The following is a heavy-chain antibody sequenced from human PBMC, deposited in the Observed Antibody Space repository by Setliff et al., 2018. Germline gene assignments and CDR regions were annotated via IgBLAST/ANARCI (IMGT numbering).Heavy chain of an antibody. CDR1: GFTFSSYE. J-gene: IGHJ3*02. CDR2: ISSSGSTI. V-gene: IGHV3-48*03. CDR3: ARDSYYDRSGYSEKRAFDI. D-gene: IGHD3-22*01. Sequence: GGSLRLSCAASGFTFSSYEMNWVRQAPGKGLEWVSYISSSGSTIYYADSVKGRFTISRDNAKNSLYLQMNSLRAEDTAVYYCARDSYYDRSGYSEKRAFDIWGQGTMVTVSS.